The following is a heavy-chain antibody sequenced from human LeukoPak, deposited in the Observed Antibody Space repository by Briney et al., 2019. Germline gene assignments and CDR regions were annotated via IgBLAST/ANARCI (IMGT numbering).Heavy chain of an antibody. Sequence: GGSLRLSCAASGFTFSSYSMNWVRQDQGKGLEWVSSISSSSIYIYYADSLKGRCTISRDNAKNSLYLQMNSLRAEDTAVYYCARDPGIAAAGALDYWGQGTLVTVSS. CDR2: ISSSSIYI. V-gene: IGHV3-21*01. D-gene: IGHD6-13*01. J-gene: IGHJ4*02. CDR1: GFTFSSYS. CDR3: ARDPGIAAAGALDY.